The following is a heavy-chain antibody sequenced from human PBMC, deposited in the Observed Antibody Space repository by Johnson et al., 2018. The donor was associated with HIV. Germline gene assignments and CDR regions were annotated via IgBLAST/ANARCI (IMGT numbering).Heavy chain of an antibody. D-gene: IGHD3-10*01. CDR2: INTKTDGGTT. CDR3: TTGDSQGVAFDI. Sequence: GKGLEWVGRINTKTDGGTTDYAAAVKGRFTISRDDSKNTLYLQMNSLKTEDTAVYYCTTGDSQGVAFDIWGQGTMVTVSS. J-gene: IGHJ3*02. V-gene: IGHV3-15*01.